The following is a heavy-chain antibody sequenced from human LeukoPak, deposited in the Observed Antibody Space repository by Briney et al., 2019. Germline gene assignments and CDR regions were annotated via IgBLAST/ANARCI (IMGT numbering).Heavy chain of an antibody. CDR3: ARESVLLWFGELAGGKREGFDY. CDR1: GGSISSSSYY. D-gene: IGHD3-10*01. V-gene: IGHV4-39*07. Sequence: SETLSLTCTVSGGSISSSSYYWGWIRQPPGKGLEWIGSIYHSGTTYYNPSLKSRVTISVDTSKNQFSLKLSSVTAADTAVHYCARESVLLWFGELAGGKREGFDYWGQGTLVTVSS. CDR2: IYHSGTT. J-gene: IGHJ4*02.